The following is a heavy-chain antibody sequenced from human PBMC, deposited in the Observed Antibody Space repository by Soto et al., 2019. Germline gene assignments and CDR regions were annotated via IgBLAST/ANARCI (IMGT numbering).Heavy chain of an antibody. CDR1: GFTFSSYG. D-gene: IGHD2-2*01. CDR2: IWYDGSNK. Sequence: LRLSCAASGFTFSSYGMHWVRQAPGKGLEWVAVIWYDGSNKYYADSVKGRFTISRDNSKNTLYLQMNSLRAEDTAVYYCARDRYCSSTSCSQGNWFDPWGQGTLVTVSS. CDR3: ARDRYCSSTSCSQGNWFDP. J-gene: IGHJ5*02. V-gene: IGHV3-33*01.